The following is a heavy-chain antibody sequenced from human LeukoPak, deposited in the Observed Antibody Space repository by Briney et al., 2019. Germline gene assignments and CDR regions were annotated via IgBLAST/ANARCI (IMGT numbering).Heavy chain of an antibody. CDR1: GYTFTGYY. Sequence: GASVKVSCKASGYTFTGYYMHWVRQAPGQGLEWMGWINPNSGGTNYAQKFQGRVTMTRDTSISTAYMELSRLRSDDTAVYYCAREDCNSTRCYFPFLGWFDPWGQGTLVTVSS. V-gene: IGHV1-2*02. CDR3: AREDCNSTRCYFPFLGWFDP. D-gene: IGHD2-2*01. CDR2: INPNSGGT. J-gene: IGHJ5*02.